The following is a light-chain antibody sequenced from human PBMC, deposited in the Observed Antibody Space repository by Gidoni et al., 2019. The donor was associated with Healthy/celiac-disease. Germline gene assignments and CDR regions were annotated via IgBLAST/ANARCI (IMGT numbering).Light chain of an antibody. CDR3: QQYNNWPPYT. V-gene: IGKV3-15*01. CDR2: GAS. Sequence: VMPHSPATLSVSPGERATLSGRASQSVSSNLAWYQQKPGQAPRLLIYGASTRATGIPARFSGSGSGTEFTLTISSLQSEDFAVYYCQQYNNWPPYTFGQGTKLEIK. J-gene: IGKJ2*01. CDR1: QSVSSN.